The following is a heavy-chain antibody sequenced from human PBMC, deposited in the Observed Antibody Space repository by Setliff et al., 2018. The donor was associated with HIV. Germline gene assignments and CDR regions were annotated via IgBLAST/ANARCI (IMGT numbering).Heavy chain of an antibody. CDR3: AKVTSFWFEDY. CDR2: IIERGGT. CDR1: GLIVTDYG. V-gene: IGHV3-23*01. Sequence: GGSLRLSCAASGLIVTDYGMTWVRQAPGKGLEWVSAIIERGGTFYTDSVKGRFTISRDNSKNTLYLQMNSLRAEDTAVYYCAKVTSFWFEDYWGQGTLVTVSS. D-gene: IGHD2-2*01. J-gene: IGHJ4*02.